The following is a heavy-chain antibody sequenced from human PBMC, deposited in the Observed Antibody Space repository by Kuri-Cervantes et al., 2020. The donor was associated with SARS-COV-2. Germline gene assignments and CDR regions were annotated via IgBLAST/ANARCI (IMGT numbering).Heavy chain of an antibody. CDR3: ARGGGVRGLMVLFQWRGTGPLDF. CDR2: INPNSGGT. D-gene: IGHD3-10*01. V-gene: IGHV1-2*04. J-gene: IGHJ4*02. CDR1: GYTFTGYY. Sequence: ASGKVSCKASGYTFTGYYMHWVRQAPGQGLEWMGWINPNSGGTNYAQKFQGWVAMTRDTSLSTAYMELSRLRSDDTAVYYCARGGGVRGLMVLFQWRGTGPLDFWGQGTLVTVSS.